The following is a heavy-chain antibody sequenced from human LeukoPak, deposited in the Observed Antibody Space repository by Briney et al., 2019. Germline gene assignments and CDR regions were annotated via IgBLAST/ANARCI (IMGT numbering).Heavy chain of an antibody. J-gene: IGHJ4*02. CDR1: GGSISSSSYY. Sequence: SETLSLTCTVSGGSISSSSYYWGWIRQPPGKGLEWFVSIYYSGSTYYNPSLKSRVTISVDTSMNQFSLKLSSVTAADTAVYYCARGEDYYDSSGYYYYFDYWGQGTLVTVSS. V-gene: IGHV4-39*07. CDR2: IYYSGST. CDR3: ARGEDYYDSSGYYYYFDY. D-gene: IGHD3-22*01.